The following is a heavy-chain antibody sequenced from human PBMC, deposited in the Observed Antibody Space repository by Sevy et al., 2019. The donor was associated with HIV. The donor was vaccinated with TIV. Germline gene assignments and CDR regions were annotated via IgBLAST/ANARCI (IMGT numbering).Heavy chain of an antibody. Sequence: GGSLRLSCAASGFTFSYAWMSWVRQAPGKGLEWIGRIKAKADGGTIEYAAPVKGRFTISRDDSKNTLYLQMNSLKTEDTAVYYCNTDPIILLLVTNGLDVWGHGTTVTVSS. CDR1: GFTFSYAW. D-gene: IGHD2-8*02. CDR3: NTDPIILLLVTNGLDV. V-gene: IGHV3-15*01. J-gene: IGHJ6*02. CDR2: IKAKADGGTI.